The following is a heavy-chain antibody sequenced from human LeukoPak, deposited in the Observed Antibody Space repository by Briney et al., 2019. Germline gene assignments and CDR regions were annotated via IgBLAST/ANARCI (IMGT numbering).Heavy chain of an antibody. Sequence: ASVKVSCKASGYTFTSYGISWVRQAPGQGLEWMGWISAYNGNTNYAQKLQGRVTMTRDTSTSTVYMELSSLRSEDTAVYYCARDQYSSGWPYYYYGMDVWGQGTTVTVSS. V-gene: IGHV1-18*01. CDR3: ARDQYSSGWPYYYYGMDV. D-gene: IGHD6-19*01. J-gene: IGHJ6*02. CDR2: ISAYNGNT. CDR1: GYTFTSYG.